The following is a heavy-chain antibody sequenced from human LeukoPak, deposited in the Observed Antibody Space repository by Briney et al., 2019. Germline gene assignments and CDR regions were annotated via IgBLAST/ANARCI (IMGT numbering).Heavy chain of an antibody. CDR2: ISSDGDDK. D-gene: IGHD3-10*01. J-gene: IGHJ4*02. Sequence: TGRSLRLSCAASGFTFSSFGFHWVRQAPGKGLEWVALISSDGDDKYYSDSLKGGFTISSDNSKNSLYLQMNSLRTEDTAMYYCAKPDGSGSYALNWGQGTLVTVSS. CDR3: AKPDGSGSYALN. V-gene: IGHV3-30*18. CDR1: GFTFSSFG.